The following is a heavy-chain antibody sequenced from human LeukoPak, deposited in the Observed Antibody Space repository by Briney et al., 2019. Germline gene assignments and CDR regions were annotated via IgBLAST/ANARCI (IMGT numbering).Heavy chain of an antibody. Sequence: PGGSLRLSCAASGFTFSSYGMHWLRQAPGKGLEWVAFIRYDGSNKYYADSVKGRFTISRDNSKNTLYLQMNSLRAEDTAVYYCAKAHGSSSWYYFDYWGQGTLVTVSS. D-gene: IGHD6-13*01. V-gene: IGHV3-30*02. CDR2: IRYDGSNK. CDR3: AKAHGSSSWYYFDY. J-gene: IGHJ4*02. CDR1: GFTFSSYG.